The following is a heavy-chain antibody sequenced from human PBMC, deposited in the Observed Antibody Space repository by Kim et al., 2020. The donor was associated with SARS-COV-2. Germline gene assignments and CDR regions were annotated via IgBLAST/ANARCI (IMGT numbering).Heavy chain of an antibody. CDR2: ISYGGSYI. J-gene: IGHJ4*02. CDR3: VRDRDFGDYTHADY. Sequence: GGSPRLSCAVSGFTFSSYSMEWVRQAPGKGLEWVSYISYGGSYIYYADSVKGRFTISRDDAKNSLYLQMNSLSDEDTAVYHCVRDRDFGDYTHADYWGQGTLVTVSS. CDR1: GFTFSSYS. D-gene: IGHD4-17*01. V-gene: IGHV3-48*02.